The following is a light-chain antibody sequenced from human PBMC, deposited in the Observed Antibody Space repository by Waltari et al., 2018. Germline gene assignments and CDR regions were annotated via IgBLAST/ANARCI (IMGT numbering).Light chain of an antibody. Sequence: QSALTQPRSVSGSPGQSVAISCTGTSSDVGAYNYVPRYQHHPGKAHNLLIFDVSKRPSGVPDRFSGSKSGNTASLTISGLQAEDEADYYCSSTAGDYTWVFGGGTKLTVL. CDR2: DVS. CDR1: SSDVGAYNY. J-gene: IGLJ3*02. V-gene: IGLV2-11*01. CDR3: SSTAGDYTWV.